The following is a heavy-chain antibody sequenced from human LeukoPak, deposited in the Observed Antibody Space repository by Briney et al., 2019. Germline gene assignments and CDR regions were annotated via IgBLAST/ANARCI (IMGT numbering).Heavy chain of an antibody. Sequence: GRSLRLSCAASGFTSSRYGMHWVRRAPGKGLEWVAVIWNDGSNKYYADSVKGRFTISRDNSKNTLFLQMDSLRAEDTAVYYCARDAGGGLFDYWGQGTLVTVSS. CDR1: GFTSSRYG. CDR2: IWNDGSNK. J-gene: IGHJ4*02. V-gene: IGHV3-33*01. CDR3: ARDAGGGLFDY. D-gene: IGHD2-8*02.